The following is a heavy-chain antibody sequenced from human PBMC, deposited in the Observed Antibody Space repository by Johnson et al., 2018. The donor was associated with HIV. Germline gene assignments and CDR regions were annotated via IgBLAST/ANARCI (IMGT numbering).Heavy chain of an antibody. CDR3: ARENRIDAFDI. CDR2: IYSGGST. Sequence: VQLAETGGGLIQPGGSLRLSCAASGFTVSSNYMSWVRQAPGKGLEWVSVIYSGGSTYYADSVKGRFTISRDNSKNTLYLQMNSLRAEDTAVYYCARENRIDAFDIWGQGTMVTVSS. J-gene: IGHJ3*02. CDR1: GFTVSSNY. V-gene: IGHV3-53*02. D-gene: IGHD2-15*01.